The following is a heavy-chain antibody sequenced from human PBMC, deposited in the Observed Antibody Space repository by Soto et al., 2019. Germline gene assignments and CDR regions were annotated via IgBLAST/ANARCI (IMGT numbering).Heavy chain of an antibody. J-gene: IGHJ5*02. D-gene: IGHD3-10*01. CDR3: ASHPPHMVRGVIPSWFDP. V-gene: IGHV4-39*01. Sequence: SETLSLTCTVSGGSISSSSYYWGWIRQPPGKGLECIGSIYYSGSPYYNPSLRSRVTISVDTSKNQFSLKLTSVTAADTAVYYCASHPPHMVRGVIPSWFDPWGQGTLVTVSS. CDR2: IYYSGSP. CDR1: GGSISSSSYY.